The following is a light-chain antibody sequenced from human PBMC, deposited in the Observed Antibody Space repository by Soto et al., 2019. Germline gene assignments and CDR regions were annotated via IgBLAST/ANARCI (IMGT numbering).Light chain of an antibody. V-gene: IGKV3-11*01. CDR2: DAS. CDR1: QSVSSY. Sequence: EIVLTQSPATLPLSPGERAALSCRASQSVSSYLAWYQQKPGQAPRLLIYDASNRATGIPARFSGSGSGTDFTLTISSLQSEDFAVYYCQQRSSWPLTFGGGTKV. J-gene: IGKJ4*01. CDR3: QQRSSWPLT.